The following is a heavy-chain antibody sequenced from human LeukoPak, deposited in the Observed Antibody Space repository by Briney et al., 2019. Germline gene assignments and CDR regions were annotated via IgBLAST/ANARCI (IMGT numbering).Heavy chain of an antibody. D-gene: IGHD3-10*01. V-gene: IGHV4-4*07. CDR1: GGSISSHY. CDR3: ARVYYYGSGGRAVDY. CDR2: IYTSGSP. J-gene: IGHJ4*02. Sequence: SETLSLTCTVSGGSISSHYWSWIRQPAGKGLEWIGRIYTSGSPSYNPSLQSRVTMSVDTSKNQFSLKLSSVTAADTAVYYCARVYYYGSGGRAVDYWGQGTLVTVSS.